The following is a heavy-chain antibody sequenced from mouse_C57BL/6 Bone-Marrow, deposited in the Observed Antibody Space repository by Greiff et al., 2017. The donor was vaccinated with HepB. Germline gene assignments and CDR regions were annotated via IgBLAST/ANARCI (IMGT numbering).Heavy chain of an antibody. CDR1: GFTFSDAW. CDR2: IRNKANNHAT. Sequence: DVKLVESGGGLVQPGGSMKLSCAASGFTFSDAWMDWVRQSPEKGLEWVAEIRNKANNHATYYAESVKGRFTISRDDSKSSVYLQMNSLRAEDTGIYYCTRRGTTVVESPLDYWGQGTTLTVSS. CDR3: TRRGTTVVESPLDY. J-gene: IGHJ2*01. D-gene: IGHD1-1*01. V-gene: IGHV6-6*01.